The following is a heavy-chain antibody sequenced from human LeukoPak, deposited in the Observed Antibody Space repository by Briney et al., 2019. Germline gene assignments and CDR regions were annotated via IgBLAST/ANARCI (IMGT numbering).Heavy chain of an antibody. D-gene: IGHD4-11*01. CDR2: INPNSGGT. CDR3: ARALSNLRLYYFDS. V-gene: IGHV1-2*02. Sequence: ASVKVSCKASGYIFSDYYIHWVRQAPGQGLEWMGWINPNSGGTNHAQKFQGRVTMTRDTSISTACMELSRLNSDDTVVYYCARALSNLRLYYFDSWGQGTLVTVSS. CDR1: GYIFSDYY. J-gene: IGHJ4*01.